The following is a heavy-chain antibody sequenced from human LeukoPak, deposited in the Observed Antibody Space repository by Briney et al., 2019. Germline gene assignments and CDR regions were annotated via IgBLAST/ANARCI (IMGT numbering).Heavy chain of an antibody. D-gene: IGHD5-18*01. J-gene: IGHJ4*02. CDR2: ISYDGSNK. V-gene: IGHV3-30-3*01. CDR3: ARDSRPEYSYGLYYFDY. Sequence: PGGSLRLSCAASSFSLSAYNMNWVRQAPGKGLEWVAVISYDGSNKYYADSVKGRFTISRDNSKNTLYLQMNSLRAEDTAVYYCARDSRPEYSYGLYYFDYWGQGTLVTVSS. CDR1: SFSLSAYN.